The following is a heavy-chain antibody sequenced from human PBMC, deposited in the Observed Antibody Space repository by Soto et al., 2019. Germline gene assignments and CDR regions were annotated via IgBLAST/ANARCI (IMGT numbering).Heavy chain of an antibody. D-gene: IGHD6-19*01. CDR2: IHGSGGGT. Sequence: EAQLLESGGGWEQRGGSLRPSLEASGSTFTNYAMVWVRQAQGKGLEWVSSIHGSGGGTNYKASLKGSFTGSRDDSKKTLYIQVSSLRVDDTAVYYCAKDAVAGNGEWDYFDPWGQGTLVTVSS. J-gene: IGHJ5*02. CDR1: GSTFTNYA. V-gene: IGHV3-23*01. CDR3: AKDAVAGNGEWDYFDP.